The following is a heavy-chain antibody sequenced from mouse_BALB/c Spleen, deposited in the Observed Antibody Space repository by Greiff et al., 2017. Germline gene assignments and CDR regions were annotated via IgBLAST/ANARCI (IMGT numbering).Heavy chain of an antibody. V-gene: IGHV5-4*02. CDR3: ARAYYGNYAWFAY. D-gene: IGHD2-10*01. CDR1: GFTFSDYY. J-gene: IGHJ3*01. Sequence: EVKVEESGGGLVKPGGSLKLSCAASGFTFSDYYMYWVRQTPEKRLEWVATISDGGSYTYYPDSVKGRFTISRDNAKNNLYLQMSSLKSEDTAMYYCARAYYGNYAWFAYWGQGTLVTVSA. CDR2: ISDGGSYT.